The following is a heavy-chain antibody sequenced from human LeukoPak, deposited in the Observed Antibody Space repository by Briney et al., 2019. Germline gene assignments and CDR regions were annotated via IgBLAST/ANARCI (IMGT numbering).Heavy chain of an antibody. CDR2: INQDGGTK. CDR1: GFRFSSHW. Sequence: GGSLRLSCAASGFRFSSHWMSWVRHTPGKGLEWVANINQDGGTKYYRDFAKGRFTISRDNAQNSLYLQINSLRAEDTAVYYCARERGTLIRAMAFEMWGQGTMVTVSS. V-gene: IGHV3-7*01. D-gene: IGHD3-10*01. CDR3: ARERGTLIRAMAFEM. J-gene: IGHJ3*02.